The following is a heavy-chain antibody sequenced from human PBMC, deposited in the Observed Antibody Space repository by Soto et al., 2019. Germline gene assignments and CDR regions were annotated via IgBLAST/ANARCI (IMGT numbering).Heavy chain of an antibody. V-gene: IGHV1-18*01. Sequence: ASVKVSCKASGYTFTSYGISWVRQAPGQGLEWMGWISAYNGNTNYAQKLQGRVTMTTDTSTSTAYMELRSLRSDDTAVYYCARYSGYFTNGVCYIPQIAPNWFDPWGQGTLVTVSS. D-gene: IGHD2-8*01. J-gene: IGHJ5*02. CDR1: GYTFTSYG. CDR3: ARYSGYFTNGVCYIPQIAPNWFDP. CDR2: ISAYNGNT.